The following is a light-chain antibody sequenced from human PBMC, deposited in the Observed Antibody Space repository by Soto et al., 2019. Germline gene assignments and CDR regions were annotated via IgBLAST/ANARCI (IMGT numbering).Light chain of an antibody. Sequence: EKVLTQSPATLSVSPGETATLSCRASQSVSINVAWYQQKPGQAPRLLIRGASTRAAGIPARFSGGGSGTEFTLTISSLQSEDIAVYYCQQYNDWPPLTFGQGTRLEIK. CDR3: QQYNDWPPLT. V-gene: IGKV3-15*01. CDR1: QSVSIN. CDR2: GAS. J-gene: IGKJ5*01.